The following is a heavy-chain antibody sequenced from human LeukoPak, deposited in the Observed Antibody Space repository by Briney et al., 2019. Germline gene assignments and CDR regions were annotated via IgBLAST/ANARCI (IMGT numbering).Heavy chain of an antibody. CDR3: VRDRGTYRPIDY. CDR2: ISSSSSTI. V-gene: IGHV3-48*04. D-gene: IGHD1-26*01. J-gene: IGHJ4*02. CDR1: GFNFGSYS. Sequence: GGSVRLFCAASGFNFGSYSMHWVRQAPGKGRAWVSYISSSSSTIYYADSVKGRFTISRDNAQNSLYLQMNSLRAEDTAIYYCVRDRGTYRPIDYWGQGTLVTVSS.